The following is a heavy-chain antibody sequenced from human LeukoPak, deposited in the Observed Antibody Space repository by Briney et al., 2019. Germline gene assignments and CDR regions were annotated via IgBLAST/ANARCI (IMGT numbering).Heavy chain of an antibody. J-gene: IGHJ4*02. CDR1: GFTFRNYW. Sequence: GGSLRLSCAASGFTFRNYWMSWVRQAPGTGLEWVANIKQDGSDRNYVTSVRGRFTISRDNAESSLYLQMNSLRVEDTAVYYCVRNLALAGTCFDSWGQGTLVTVSS. D-gene: IGHD6-19*01. CDR2: IKQDGSDR. V-gene: IGHV3-7*03. CDR3: VRNLALAGTCFDS.